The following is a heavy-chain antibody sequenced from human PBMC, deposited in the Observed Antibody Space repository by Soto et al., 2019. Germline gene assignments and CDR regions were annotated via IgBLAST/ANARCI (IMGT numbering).Heavy chain of an antibody. CDR2: INDRGSI. V-gene: IGHV4-34*01. D-gene: IGHD3-9*01. J-gene: IGHJ2*01. CDR3: ARESHDILTGPPWVWYFDL. Sequence: QVQLQQWGAGPLRPLETLSLTCGVSGGSFSGYYWAWIRQSPGKGLEWIGEINDRGSINYNPSRKSRVSISVHTSKNHYSLNLRSVTAADTAVYYCARESHDILTGPPWVWYFDLWGRGTLVTVSS. CDR1: GGSFSGYY.